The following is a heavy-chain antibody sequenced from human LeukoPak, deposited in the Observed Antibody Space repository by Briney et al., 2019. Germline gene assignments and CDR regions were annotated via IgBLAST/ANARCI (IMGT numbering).Heavy chain of an antibody. V-gene: IGHV5-51*01. CDR1: GYSFTSYW. CDR3: ARQDGDLRRDAFDI. D-gene: IGHD4-17*01. CDR2: IYPGDSDT. J-gene: IGHJ3*02. Sequence: GESLKISRKGSGYSFTSYWIDWVRQMPGKGLEWMGIIYPGDSDTRYSPSFQGQVTISADKSISTAYQQWSSLKASDTAMYYCARQDGDLRRDAFDIWGQGTMVTVSS.